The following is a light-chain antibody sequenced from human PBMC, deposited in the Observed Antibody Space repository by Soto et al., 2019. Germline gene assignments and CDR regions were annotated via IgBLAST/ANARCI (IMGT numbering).Light chain of an antibody. CDR3: HHYGYGEDT. V-gene: IGKV3-20*01. CDR1: ESVRNNS. CDR2: GAS. Sequence: ELVLTQSPGTLSLSPGERATLSCRASESVRNNSLAWYQQHPGQAPSLLIFGASSRASGIPARFTGSGSGADFSLTVSRLEPEDSAVYFCHHYGYGEDTVGQGTMLEIK. J-gene: IGKJ2*01.